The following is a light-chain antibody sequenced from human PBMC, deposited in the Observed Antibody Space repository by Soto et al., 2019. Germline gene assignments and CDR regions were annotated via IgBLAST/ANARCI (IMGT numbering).Light chain of an antibody. J-gene: IGKJ4*01. CDR1: QSVSSSY. CDR2: DAS. CDR3: QQRSNWPPLT. Sequence: EIVLTQSPVTLSLSPGERVTLSCRASQSVSSSYLAWYQQKPGQAPRLLIYDASNRATGIPARFSGSGSGTDFTLTISSLEPEDFAVYYCQQRSNWPPLTFGGGTKVDIK. V-gene: IGKV3D-20*02.